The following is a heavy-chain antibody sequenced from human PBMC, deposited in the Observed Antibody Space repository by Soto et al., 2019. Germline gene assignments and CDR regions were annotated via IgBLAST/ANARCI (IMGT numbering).Heavy chain of an antibody. CDR3: ARDRYSSSPDWYFDL. CDR2: ISSSSSYI. D-gene: IGHD6-6*01. V-gene: IGHV3-21*01. Sequence: GGSLRLSCAASGFTFSSYSMNWVRQAPGKGLEWVSSISSSSSYIYYADSVKGRFTISRDNAKNSLYLQMNSLRAEDTAVYYCARDRYSSSPDWYFDLWGRGTLVTVPQ. J-gene: IGHJ2*01. CDR1: GFTFSSYS.